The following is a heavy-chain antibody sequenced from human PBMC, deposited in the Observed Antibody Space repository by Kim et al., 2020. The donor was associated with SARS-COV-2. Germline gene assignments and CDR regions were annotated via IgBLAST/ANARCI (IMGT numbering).Heavy chain of an antibody. J-gene: IGHJ5*02. V-gene: IGHV3-74*01. CDR3: ARGPYGGTQGGWFDP. D-gene: IGHD1-26*01. Sequence: ADSVKGRFNISRDNAKNTVYLQINSRRAEDTAVYYCARGPYGGTQGGWFDPWGQGTLVTVSS.